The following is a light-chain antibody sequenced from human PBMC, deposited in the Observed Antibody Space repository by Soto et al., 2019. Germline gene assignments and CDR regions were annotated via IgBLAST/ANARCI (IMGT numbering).Light chain of an antibody. J-gene: IGLJ2*01. V-gene: IGLV2-8*01. Sequence: QSVLTQPPSASGSPGQSVTISCTGTSSDVGGYNYVSWYQQHPGKAPKLMIYEVSKRPSGVPDRFSGSKSGNTASLTVSGLQAEDEAEYYCSSYAGSKNFVVFGGGTKLTVL. CDR2: EVS. CDR1: SSDVGGYNY. CDR3: SSYAGSKNFVV.